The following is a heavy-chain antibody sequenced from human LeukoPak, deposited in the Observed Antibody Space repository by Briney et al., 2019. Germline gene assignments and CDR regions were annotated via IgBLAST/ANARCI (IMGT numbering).Heavy chain of an antibody. Sequence: GGSLRLSCAVSGFTFSDYYMSWIRQAPGKGLEWVSYISSGSTIYYADSVKGRFTISRDNAKNSLYLQMNSLRAEDTAVYYCARDPSGSPYGSGSYLDYWGQGTLVTVSS. CDR3: ARDPSGSPYGSGSYLDY. J-gene: IGHJ4*02. V-gene: IGHV3-11*01. CDR1: GFTFSDYY. CDR2: ISSGSTI. D-gene: IGHD3-10*01.